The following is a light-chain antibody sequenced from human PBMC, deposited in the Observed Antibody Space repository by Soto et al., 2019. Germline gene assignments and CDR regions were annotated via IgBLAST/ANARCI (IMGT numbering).Light chain of an antibody. CDR3: QQYDNLPMT. Sequence: DIQMTQSPSSLSASVGDRVTITCQASQDIRKYLNWYQQKPGKAPKLLIYDASNLETGVTSRFSGSGSGTDFTFTSSGLQPEDIGTYYCQQYDNLPMTFGQGTRLEIK. V-gene: IGKV1-33*01. CDR1: QDIRKY. CDR2: DAS. J-gene: IGKJ5*01.